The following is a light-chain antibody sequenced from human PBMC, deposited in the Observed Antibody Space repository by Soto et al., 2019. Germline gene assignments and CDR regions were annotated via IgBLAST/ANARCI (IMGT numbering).Light chain of an antibody. CDR2: DAS. CDR1: QSISTL. CDR3: QQYMNYAT. J-gene: IGKJ1*01. Sequence: DHQITQSRSTLSAYVGDKETNNCRSIQSISTLLACYQQKPGKAPKLLIYDASSLQSDVPSRFSGSGSGTEFTLTISALQTDDFASYYCQQYMNYATFGQGTKVDIK. V-gene: IGKV1-5*01.